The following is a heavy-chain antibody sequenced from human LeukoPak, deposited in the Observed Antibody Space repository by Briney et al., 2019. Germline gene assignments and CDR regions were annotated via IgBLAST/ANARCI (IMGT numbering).Heavy chain of an antibody. CDR1: GGTFSSYA. V-gene: IGHV1-69*13. Sequence: SVTVSCKASGGTFSSYAISWVRQAPGQGLEWMGGIIPIFGTANYAQKFQGRVTITADESTSTACMELSSLRSEDTAVYYCASRGGHPYYYYGMDVWGQGTTVTVSS. CDR3: ASRGGHPYYYYGMDV. D-gene: IGHD3-16*01. CDR2: IIPIFGTA. J-gene: IGHJ6*02.